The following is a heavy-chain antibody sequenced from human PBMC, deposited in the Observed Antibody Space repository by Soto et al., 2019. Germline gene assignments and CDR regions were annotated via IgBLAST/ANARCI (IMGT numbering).Heavy chain of an antibody. D-gene: IGHD6-19*01. Sequence: QVQLVQSGAEVKQPGASVKVSCKASGYTFTSYDINWVRQATGQGLEWMGWMNPNSGNTGYAQKFQGRVTMTRNTSISTAYMELSSLRSEDTAVYYCARQYSSGWPYYYYYGMDVWGQGTTVTVSS. V-gene: IGHV1-8*01. J-gene: IGHJ6*02. CDR3: ARQYSSGWPYYYYYGMDV. CDR2: MNPNSGNT. CDR1: GYTFTSYD.